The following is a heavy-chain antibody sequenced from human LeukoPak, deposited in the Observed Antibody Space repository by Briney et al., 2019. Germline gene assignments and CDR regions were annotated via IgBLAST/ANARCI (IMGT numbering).Heavy chain of an antibody. CDR3: ASELIYYDFWSGYPGCFDY. D-gene: IGHD3-3*01. V-gene: IGHV3-21*01. Sequence: KPGGSLRLSCAASGFTFSSYSMNWVRPAPGKGLEWVSSISSSSSYIYYADSVKGRFTISRDNAKNSLYLQMNSLRAEDTAVYYCASELIYYDFWSGYPGCFDYWGQGTLVTVSS. CDR1: GFTFSSYS. J-gene: IGHJ4*02. CDR2: ISSSSSYI.